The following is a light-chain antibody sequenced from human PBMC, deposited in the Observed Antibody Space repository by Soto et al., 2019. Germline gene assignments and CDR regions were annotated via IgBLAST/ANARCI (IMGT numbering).Light chain of an antibody. Sequence: ELVLSQSSATPSVSPGQRPTLSCRASQSVSSNLAWYQQQPGQAPRLLIYGASSRATGIPDRFSGSGSGTDFTLTISRLEPEDFAVYYCQQDGTSPRTFGQGTKVDIK. CDR3: QQDGTSPRT. CDR2: GAS. V-gene: IGKV3-20*01. CDR1: QSVSSN. J-gene: IGKJ1*01.